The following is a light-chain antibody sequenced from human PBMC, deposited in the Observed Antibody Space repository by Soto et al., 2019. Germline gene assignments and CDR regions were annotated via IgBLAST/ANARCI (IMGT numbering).Light chain of an antibody. J-gene: IGLJ3*02. CDR1: SGHSTYA. CDR2: LDSDGSH. V-gene: IGLV4-69*01. Sequence: QSVLTQSPSASASLGASVKLTCTLSSGHSTYAIAWHQQQPEKGPRYLMKLDSDGSHSKGDGIPDRFSGSSSGADRYLTITSLQSEDEADYDCQTWGTGIVVFGGGTKLTVL. CDR3: QTWGTGIVV.